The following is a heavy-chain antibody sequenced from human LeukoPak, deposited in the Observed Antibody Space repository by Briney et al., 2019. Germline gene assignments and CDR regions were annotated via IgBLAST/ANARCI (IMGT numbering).Heavy chain of an antibody. CDR3: AAVLSGWTRNPRYYFDY. V-gene: IGHV3-74*01. CDR1: GFTFDNSW. J-gene: IGHJ4*02. CDR2: ISPDGITT. D-gene: IGHD6-19*01. Sequence: GGSLRLSCAASGFTFDNSWIHWVRQGPGRGLVWVSRISPDGITTNYADSVKGRFTVSRDNSKNTLYLQMNSLRAEDTAVYYCAAVLSGWTRNPRYYFDYWGQGTLVTVSS.